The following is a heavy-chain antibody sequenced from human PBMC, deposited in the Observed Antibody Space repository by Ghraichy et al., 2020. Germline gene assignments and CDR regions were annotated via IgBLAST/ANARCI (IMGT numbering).Heavy chain of an antibody. D-gene: IGHD2-15*01. CDR3: AREWGGIVVVVAAAAFDT. CDR1: GFNFRSYT. V-gene: IGHV3-48*02. CDR2: ISSTGSTT. Sequence: GGSLRLSCAASGFNFRSYTMNWVRQAPGKGLEWVSYISSTGSTTYYADSVKGRFTISRDNAKNSLYLQMNSLRDEDTALYYCAREWGGIVVVVAAAAFDTWGQGTLVSVSS. J-gene: IGHJ4*02.